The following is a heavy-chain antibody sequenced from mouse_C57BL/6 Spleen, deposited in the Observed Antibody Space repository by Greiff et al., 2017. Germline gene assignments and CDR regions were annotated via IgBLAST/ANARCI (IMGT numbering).Heavy chain of an antibody. CDR3: ARSLYYDYGGPYAMDY. CDR1: GYSFTGYY. V-gene: IGHV1-31*01. J-gene: IGHJ4*01. D-gene: IGHD2-4*01. Sequence: EVHLVESGPELVKPGASVKISCKASGYSFTGYYMHWVKQSHGNILDWIGYIYPYNGVSSYNQKFKGKATLTVDKSSSTAYMELRSLTSEDSAVYYCARSLYYDYGGPYAMDYWGQGTSVTVSS. CDR2: IYPYNGVS.